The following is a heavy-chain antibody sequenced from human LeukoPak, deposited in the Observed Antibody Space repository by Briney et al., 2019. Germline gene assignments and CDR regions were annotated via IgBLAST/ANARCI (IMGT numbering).Heavy chain of an antibody. D-gene: IGHD2/OR15-2a*01. CDR2: INQDGSEK. J-gene: IGHJ4*02. CDR1: GLNFRSSW. V-gene: IGHV3-7*03. CDR3: ARAFYSYFDY. Sequence: GGSLRLSCAASGLNFRSSWMSWIRQAPGKGLERVASINQDGSEKYYVDSVKGRFTISRDNAKNSLYLQMNGLRVEDTAVYYCARAFYSYFDYWGQGTLVVVST.